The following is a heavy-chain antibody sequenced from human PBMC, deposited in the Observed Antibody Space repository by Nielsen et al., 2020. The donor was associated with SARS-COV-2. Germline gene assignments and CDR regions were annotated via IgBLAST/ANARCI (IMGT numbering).Heavy chain of an antibody. Sequence: GGSLRLSCAASGFTFSNFAMHWVRQAPGKGLEWVAIISYDGTTRYNEHSAKGRFTISRDFSTSTVSLQMNSLRAEDTAMYYCAKDRAIFMIYITRGGPDFWGQGTLVTVSS. V-gene: IGHV3-30*04. J-gene: IGHJ4*02. CDR1: GFTFSNFA. D-gene: IGHD3/OR15-3a*01. CDR3: AKDRAIFMIYITRGGPDF. CDR2: ISYDGTTR.